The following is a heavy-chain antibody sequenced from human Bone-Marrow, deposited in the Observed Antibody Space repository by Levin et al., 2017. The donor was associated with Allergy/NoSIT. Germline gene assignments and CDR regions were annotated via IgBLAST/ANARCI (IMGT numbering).Heavy chain of an antibody. Sequence: GASVKVSCKASGYTFTSYYMHWVRQAPGQGLEWMGIINPSGGSTSYAQKFQGRVTMTRDTSTSTVYMELSSLRSEDTAVYYCARDHGGVVVPAATFDYWGQGTLVTVSS. CDR1: GYTFTSYY. J-gene: IGHJ4*02. D-gene: IGHD2-2*01. CDR3: ARDHGGVVVPAATFDY. V-gene: IGHV1-46*01. CDR2: INPSGGST.